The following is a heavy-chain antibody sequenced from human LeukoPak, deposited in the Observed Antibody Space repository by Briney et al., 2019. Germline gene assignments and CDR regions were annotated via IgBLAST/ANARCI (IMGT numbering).Heavy chain of an antibody. CDR3: ARGGSGSNWFDP. D-gene: IGHD3-10*01. V-gene: IGHV1-8*01. CDR1: GDTFTSYD. CDR2: MNPNRGNT. Sequence: GASVKVSCKASGDTFTSYDINWVRQATGQGLEWMGWMNPNRGNTGYAQKFQGRVTMTRNTSISTAYMELSSLRSEDTAVYYRARGGSGSNWFDPWGQGTLVTVSS. J-gene: IGHJ5*02.